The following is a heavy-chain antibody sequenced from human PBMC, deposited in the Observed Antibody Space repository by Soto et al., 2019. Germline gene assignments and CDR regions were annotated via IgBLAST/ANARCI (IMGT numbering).Heavy chain of an antibody. Sequence: ASVKVSCKASGYTFTSYGISWVRQAPGQGLEWMGWISAYNGNTNYAQKLQGRVTMTTDTSTSTAYMELRSLRSDDTAVYYCARDRDKYYYDSSGYYPDYWGQGTLVTVSS. V-gene: IGHV1-18*01. J-gene: IGHJ4*02. CDR2: ISAYNGNT. CDR3: ARDRDKYYYDSSGYYPDY. D-gene: IGHD3-22*01. CDR1: GYTFTSYG.